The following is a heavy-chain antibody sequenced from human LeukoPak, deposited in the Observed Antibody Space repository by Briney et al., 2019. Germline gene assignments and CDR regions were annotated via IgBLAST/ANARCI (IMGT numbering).Heavy chain of an antibody. CDR2: IYSGSST. CDR1: GFTVSSNY. CDR3: ARKTSGWFDP. V-gene: IGHV3-66*01. J-gene: IGHJ5*02. Sequence: GGSLRLSCAASGFTVSSNYMSWVRQAPGKGLEWVSVIYSGSSTYYADSVKGRFTISRDNSKNTLYLQMNSLRAEDTAVYYCARKTSGWFDPWGQGTLVTVSS.